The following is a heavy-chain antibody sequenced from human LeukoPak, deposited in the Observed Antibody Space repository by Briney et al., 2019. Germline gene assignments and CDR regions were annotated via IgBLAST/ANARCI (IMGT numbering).Heavy chain of an antibody. CDR1: GFSFSKYN. Sequence: GGSLRLSCAASGFSFSKYNMNWVRQAPGKGLEWVSSISSGGSYIYYADSVKGRFTISRDNAKNSLYLQMNSLRAEDTAVYYCARGGSYLSAFDIWGQGTMVTVSS. D-gene: IGHD1-26*01. CDR3: ARGGSYLSAFDI. CDR2: ISSGGSYI. V-gene: IGHV3-21*01. J-gene: IGHJ3*02.